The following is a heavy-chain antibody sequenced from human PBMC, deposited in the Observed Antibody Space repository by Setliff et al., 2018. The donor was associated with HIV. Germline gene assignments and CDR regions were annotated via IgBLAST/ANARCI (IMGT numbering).Heavy chain of an antibody. Sequence: ASVKVSCKTSGYTFTGHFLHWVRQAPGQGLEWMGYIDPNTGDTNYAQKFQGRVTFSTDTSVSTAYVELERLSSDDTAIYYCVKADVLPCDFWGPGTLVTVSS. D-gene: IGHD3-16*01. J-gene: IGHJ4*02. CDR1: GYTFTGHF. CDR3: VKADVLPCDF. CDR2: IDPNTGDT. V-gene: IGHV1-2*02.